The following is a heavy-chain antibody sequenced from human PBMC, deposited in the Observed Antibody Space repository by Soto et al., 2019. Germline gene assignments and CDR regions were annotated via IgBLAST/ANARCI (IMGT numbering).Heavy chain of an antibody. V-gene: IGHV4-39*01. CDR2: IYYSGST. CDR3: ARLRTEGGSRWYYYGMDV. J-gene: IGHJ6*02. Sequence: SETLSLTCTVSGGSISSSSYYWGWIRQPPGKGLEWIGSIYYSGSTYYNPSLKSRVTISVDTSKNQFSLKLSSVTAADTAVYYCARLRTEGGSRWYYYGMDVWGQGTTVTVSS. D-gene: IGHD6-13*01. CDR1: GGSISSSSYY.